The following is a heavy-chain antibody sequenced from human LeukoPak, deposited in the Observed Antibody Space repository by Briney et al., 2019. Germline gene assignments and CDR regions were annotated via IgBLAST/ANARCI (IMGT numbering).Heavy chain of an antibody. J-gene: IGHJ4*02. CDR2: INPSGGST. Sequence: ASVKVSCKASGYTFTSYYMHWVRQAPGQGLEWMGIINPSGGSTGYAQKFQGRVTMTRDTSASTVYMELSSLRSEDTAVYYCARDYPLHRDFDYWGQGTLVTVSS. CDR3: ARDYPLHRDFDY. V-gene: IGHV1-46*01. D-gene: IGHD3-16*02. CDR1: GYTFTSYY.